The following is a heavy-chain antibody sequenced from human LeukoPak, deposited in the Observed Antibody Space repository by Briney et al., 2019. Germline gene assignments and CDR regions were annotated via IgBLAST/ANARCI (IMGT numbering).Heavy chain of an antibody. CDR1: GGSISGTYY. J-gene: IGHJ5*02. D-gene: IGHD5-24*01. CDR3: ARDRRDGYANWFDP. V-gene: IGHV4-59*12. CDR2: IYYTGTT. Sequence: SETLSLTCTVSGGSISGTYYWSWIRQPPGKGLEWIGYIYYTGTTDSNPSLKSRVTISLDTSKNQFSLNLSSVTAADTAVYYCARDRRDGYANWFDPWGQGTLVTVSS.